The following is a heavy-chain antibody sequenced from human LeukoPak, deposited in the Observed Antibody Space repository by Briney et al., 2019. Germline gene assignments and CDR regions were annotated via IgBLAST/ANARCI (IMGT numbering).Heavy chain of an antibody. V-gene: IGHV1-2*02. J-gene: IGHJ6*03. Sequence: GASVKVSCKASGYTFTGYYIHWVRQAPGQGLEWMGWINPNSGGTNSAQKFQGRVTMTRDTSISTAYMELSRLRSDDTAVYYCARGGALSWSGYYPGYYYMDVWGKGTTVTVSS. CDR2: INPNSGGT. D-gene: IGHD3-3*01. CDR1: GYTFTGYY. CDR3: ARGGALSWSGYYPGYYYMDV.